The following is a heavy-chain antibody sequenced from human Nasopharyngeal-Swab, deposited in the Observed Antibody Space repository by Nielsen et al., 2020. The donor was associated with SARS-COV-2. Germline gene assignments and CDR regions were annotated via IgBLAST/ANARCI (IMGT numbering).Heavy chain of an antibody. CDR3: ARHQEFTIFGVVIRGAFDI. Sequence: GSLRLSCTVSGGSISSRSYYWGWIRPPPGKGLKWIGSIYYSVSTAYIPSLKSRVTISVDTSKNQFSLKISSVTAADTAVYYCARHQEFTIFGVVIRGAFDIWGQGTMVTVSS. D-gene: IGHD3-3*01. CDR2: IYYSVST. CDR1: GGSISSRSYY. V-gene: IGHV4-39*01. J-gene: IGHJ3*02.